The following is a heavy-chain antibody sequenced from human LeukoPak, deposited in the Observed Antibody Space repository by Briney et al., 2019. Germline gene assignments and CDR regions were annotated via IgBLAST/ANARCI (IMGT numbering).Heavy chain of an antibody. V-gene: IGHV3-21*01. CDR1: GFTFSSYS. CDR3: ARDFGGTGGFDY. Sequence: GRSLRPSCAASGFTFSSYSMNWVRQAPGKGLEWVSSISSSSSYIYYADSVKGRLTISRDNAKNSLYLQMSSLRAEDTAVYYCARDFGGTGGFDYWGQGTLVTVSS. D-gene: IGHD1-26*01. CDR2: ISSSSSYI. J-gene: IGHJ4*02.